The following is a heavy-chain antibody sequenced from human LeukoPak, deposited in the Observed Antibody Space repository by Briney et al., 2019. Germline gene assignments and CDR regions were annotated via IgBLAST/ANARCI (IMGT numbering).Heavy chain of an antibody. Sequence: GGSLRLSCAASKFAFNTYSMNWVRQAPGKGLEWIAYISSRNTTIHYADSVRGRFSISRDDAKDSLYLQMSSLRVEDTALYYCARAMGIRTTRSYVFYALDVWGQGATVAVSS. CDR3: ARAMGIRTTRSYVFYALDV. CDR1: KFAFNTYS. V-gene: IGHV3-48*01. CDR2: ISSRNTTI. D-gene: IGHD2-2*01. J-gene: IGHJ6*02.